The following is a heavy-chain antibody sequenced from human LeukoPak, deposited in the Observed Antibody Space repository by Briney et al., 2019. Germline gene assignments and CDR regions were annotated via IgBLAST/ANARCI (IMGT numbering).Heavy chain of an antibody. CDR2: IVVGSGNT. Sequence: GASVRVSCKASGSTFTSSAMQWVRQARGQRLEWIGWIVVGSGNTNYAQKFQERVTITRDMSTSTAYMELSSLRSEDTAVYYCAATFYGPGETAPDYWGQGTLVTVSS. D-gene: IGHD4-17*01. CDR3: AATFYGPGETAPDY. J-gene: IGHJ4*02. V-gene: IGHV1-58*02. CDR1: GSTFTSSA.